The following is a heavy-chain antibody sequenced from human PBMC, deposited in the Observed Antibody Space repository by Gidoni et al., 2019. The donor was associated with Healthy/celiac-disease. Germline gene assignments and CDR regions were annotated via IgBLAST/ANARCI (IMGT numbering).Heavy chain of an antibody. D-gene: IGHD2-15*01. CDR3: ARGSVRGYCSGGSCYPLGY. CDR2: IWYDGSNK. CDR1: GFTFRSYG. Sequence: QVQLVESGGGVVQPGRSLRLSCAASGFTFRSYGMHLVRQAPGKGLEWVAVIWYDGSNKYYADSVKGRFTISRDNSKNTLYLQMNSLRAEDTAVYYCARGSVRGYCSGGSCYPLGYWGQGTLVTVSS. V-gene: IGHV3-33*08. J-gene: IGHJ4*02.